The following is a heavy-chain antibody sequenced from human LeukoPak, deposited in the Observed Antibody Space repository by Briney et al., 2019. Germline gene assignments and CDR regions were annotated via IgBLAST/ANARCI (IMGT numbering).Heavy chain of an antibody. CDR3: ASRDIVVVPAVNWFDP. D-gene: IGHD2-2*01. Sequence: SETLSLTCAVYGGSFSGYYWSWIRQPPGKGLEWIGKINHSGSTNYNPSLKSRVTISVDTSKNQFSLKLSSVTAADTAVYYCASRDIVVVPAVNWFDPWGQGTLVTVSS. V-gene: IGHV4-34*01. CDR2: INHSGST. CDR1: GGSFSGYY. J-gene: IGHJ5*02.